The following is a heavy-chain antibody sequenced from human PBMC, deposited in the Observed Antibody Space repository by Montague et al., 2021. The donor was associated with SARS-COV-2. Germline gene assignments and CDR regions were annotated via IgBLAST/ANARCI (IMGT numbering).Heavy chain of an antibody. CDR3: ARDRGTQYGDFPYDY. Sequence: SLRLSCAASGFTFSCYWMNWVRQAPGKGLVWVSRINSDGSSTSYADSVKGRFTISRDNAKNTLYLQMNSLRAEDTAVYYCARDRGTQYGDFPYDYWGQGTLVTVSS. J-gene: IGHJ4*02. CDR2: INSDGSST. D-gene: IGHD4-17*01. V-gene: IGHV3-74*01. CDR1: GFTFSCYW.